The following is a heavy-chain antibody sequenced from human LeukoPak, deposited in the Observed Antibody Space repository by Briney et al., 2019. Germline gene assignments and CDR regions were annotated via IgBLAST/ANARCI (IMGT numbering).Heavy chain of an antibody. CDR1: GYTFTSYG. CDR3: ARVSDYYGSRDWFDP. CDR2: IIPILGIA. D-gene: IGHD3-10*01. Sequence: GASVKVSCKASGYTFTSYGISWVRQAPGQGLEWMGRIIPILGIANYAQKFQGRVTITADKSTSTAYMELSSLRSEDTAVYYCARVSDYYGSRDWFDPWGQGTLVTVSS. V-gene: IGHV1-69*04. J-gene: IGHJ5*02.